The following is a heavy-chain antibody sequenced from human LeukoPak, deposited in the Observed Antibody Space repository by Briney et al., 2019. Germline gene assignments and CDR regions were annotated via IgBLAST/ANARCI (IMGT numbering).Heavy chain of an antibody. D-gene: IGHD3-22*01. J-gene: IGHJ4*02. CDR2: INHSGST. V-gene: IGHV4-34*01. Sequence: SETLSLTCAVYGESFSSYYWSWIRQPPGKGLECIGEINHSGSTKYNPSLKSRVTISVDRSKNQFSLKLSSVTAADTAVYYCARGPDFYDSSGYYPIWGQGTLVTVSS. CDR1: GESFSSYY. CDR3: ARGPDFYDSSGYYPI.